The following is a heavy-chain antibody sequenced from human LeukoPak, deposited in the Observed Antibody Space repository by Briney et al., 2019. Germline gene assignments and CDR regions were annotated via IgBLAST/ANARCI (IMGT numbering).Heavy chain of an antibody. CDR1: GYTFTSYA. Sequence: ASVKVSCKASGYTFTSYAMNWVRQAPGQGLEWMGWINTNTGSPTCAQGFTGRFVFSLDTSVSTAYLQISSLKAEDTAVYYCARDWEGYYDSSGYPFDYWGQGTLVTVSS. CDR2: INTNTGSP. CDR3: ARDWEGYYDSSGYPFDY. D-gene: IGHD3-22*01. V-gene: IGHV7-4-1*02. J-gene: IGHJ4*02.